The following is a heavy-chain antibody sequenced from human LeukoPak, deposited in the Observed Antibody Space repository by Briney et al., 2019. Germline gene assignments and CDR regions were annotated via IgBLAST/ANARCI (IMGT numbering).Heavy chain of an antibody. CDR2: IYYTGAT. Sequence: PSETLSLTCTVSGGSISTCWTWIRQPPGKGLEWIGYIYYTGATSYNPSLKSRVIISVDTSKKQFSLKLTSVTAADTAVYYCARGDCSGGSCYSFWGTRPVGYFDYWGQGTLVTVSS. CDR1: GGSISTC. D-gene: IGHD2-15*01. J-gene: IGHJ4*02. CDR3: ARGDCSGGSCYSFWGTRPVGYFDY. V-gene: IGHV4-59*08.